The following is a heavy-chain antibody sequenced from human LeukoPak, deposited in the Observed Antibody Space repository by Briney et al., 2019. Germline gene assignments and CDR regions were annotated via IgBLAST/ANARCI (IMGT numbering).Heavy chain of an antibody. Sequence: PGGSLRLSCAASGFTFSSYWMSWVRQAPGKGLEWVANIKQDGSEKYVDSVKGRFTISRDNAKNTLYLQMNSLRAEDTAVYYCARGRGGYSGGWLDYWGQGTLVTVSS. CDR1: GFTFSSYW. D-gene: IGHD6-13*01. CDR2: IKQDGSEK. CDR3: ARGRGGYSGGWLDY. V-gene: IGHV3-7*01. J-gene: IGHJ4*02.